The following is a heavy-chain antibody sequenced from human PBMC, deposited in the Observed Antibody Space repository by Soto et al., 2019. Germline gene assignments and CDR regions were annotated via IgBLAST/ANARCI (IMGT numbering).Heavy chain of an antibody. J-gene: IGHJ6*02. V-gene: IGHV1-2*04. CDR2: INPNSGGT. D-gene: IGHD3-22*01. CDR1: GYTFTGYY. CDR3: ARGMEYDSSGYYYYYGMDV. Sequence: RASVKVSCKASGYTFTGYYMHWVRQAPGQGLEWMGWINPNSGGTNYAQKFQGWVTMTRDTSISTAYMELSRLRSDDTAVYYCARGMEYDSSGYYYYYGMDVWGQGTTVTAP.